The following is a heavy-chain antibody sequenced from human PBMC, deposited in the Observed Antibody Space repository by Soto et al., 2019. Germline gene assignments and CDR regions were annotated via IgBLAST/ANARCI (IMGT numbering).Heavy chain of an antibody. D-gene: IGHD2-2*01. Sequence: GGSLRLSCAASGFTFSDYYMSWIRQAPGKGLEWVSYISSSSSYTNYADSVKGRFTISRDNAKNSLYLQMNSLRAEDTAVYYCASTTGAPTNWSDPWGQGTLVTVYS. J-gene: IGHJ5*02. CDR3: ASTTGAPTNWSDP. V-gene: IGHV3-11*03. CDR2: ISSSSSYT. CDR1: GFTFSDYY.